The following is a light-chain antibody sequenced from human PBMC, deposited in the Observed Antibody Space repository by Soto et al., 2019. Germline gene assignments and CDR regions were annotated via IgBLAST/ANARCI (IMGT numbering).Light chain of an antibody. V-gene: IGKV3-11*01. J-gene: IGKJ1*01. CDR1: QSVTNS. CDR2: HAS. Sequence: EIVLTQSPATLSLSPGERATLSCRASQSVTNSLAWYQQKPGQAPRLLIYHASNRATGIPARFSGSGSGTDFTLTISSLEPADFAFYYCQHRRTFGQGTKVEIK. CDR3: QHRRT.